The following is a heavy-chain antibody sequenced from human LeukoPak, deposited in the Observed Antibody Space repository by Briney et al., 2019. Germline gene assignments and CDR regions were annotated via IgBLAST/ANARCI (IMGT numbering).Heavy chain of an antibody. CDR3: ARGPPLRYYDSSGKRPFDP. Sequence: PSETLSLTCAVYGGSFSGYYWSWIRQPPGKGLEWIGEINHSGSTNYNPSLKSRVTISVDTSKNQFCLKLSSVTAADTAVYYCARGPPLRYYDSSGKRPFDPWGQGTLVTISS. J-gene: IGHJ5*02. V-gene: IGHV4-34*01. CDR2: INHSGST. D-gene: IGHD3-22*01. CDR1: GGSFSGYY.